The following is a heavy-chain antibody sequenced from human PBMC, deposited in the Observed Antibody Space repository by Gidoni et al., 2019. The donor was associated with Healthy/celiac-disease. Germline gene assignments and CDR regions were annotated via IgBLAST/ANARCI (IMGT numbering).Heavy chain of an antibody. D-gene: IGHD2-21*02. CDR1: GFTFSSYA. Sequence: EVQLLESGGGLVQPGGSLRLSCAASGFTFSSYAMSWVRQAPGKGLEWVSAISGSGGSTYYADSVKGRFTISRDNSKNTLYLQMNSLRAEDTAVYYCANIAYCGGDCYSDAFDIWGQGTMVTVSS. V-gene: IGHV3-23*01. CDR3: ANIAYCGGDCYSDAFDI. J-gene: IGHJ3*02. CDR2: ISGSGGST.